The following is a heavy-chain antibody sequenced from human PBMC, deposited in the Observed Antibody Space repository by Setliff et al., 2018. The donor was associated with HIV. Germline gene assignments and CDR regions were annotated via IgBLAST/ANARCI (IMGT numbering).Heavy chain of an antibody. V-gene: IGHV4-61*02. D-gene: IGHD5-18*01. Sequence: PSETLSLTCTVSGGSISSGSYYWSWIRQPAGKGLEWIGRIYTSGSTNYNPSLKSRVTISVDTSKNQFSLRLSSVTAADTAVYYCARDSGYSFGFNYFDYWGQGTLVTVSS. CDR3: ARDSGYSFGFNYFDY. J-gene: IGHJ4*02. CDR2: IYTSGST. CDR1: GGSISSGSYY.